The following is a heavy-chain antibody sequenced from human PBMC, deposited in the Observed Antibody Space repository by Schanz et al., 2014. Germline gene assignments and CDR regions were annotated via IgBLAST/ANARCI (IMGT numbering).Heavy chain of an antibody. J-gene: IGHJ4*02. Sequence: EVHLLESGGGLVEPGGSLRLSCATSGFSLDIFAVSWVRQAPGKGLEWVAAVSSRSDEIKYADSVRGRFTISRDNSRSTMYLQMSSLRAEDTAVYFCARIGGSVFDYWAQGTLVTVSS. V-gene: IGHV3-23*05. CDR2: VSSRSDEI. CDR3: ARIGGSVFDY. CDR1: GFSLDIFA. D-gene: IGHD3-10*01.